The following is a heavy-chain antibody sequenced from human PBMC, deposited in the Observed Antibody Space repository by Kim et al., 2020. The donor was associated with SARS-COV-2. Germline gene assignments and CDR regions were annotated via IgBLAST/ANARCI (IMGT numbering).Heavy chain of an antibody. Sequence: GGSLRLSCAASGFTFSSYGMHWVRQAPGKGLEWVAVISYDGSNKYYADSVKGRFTISRDNSKNTLYLQMNSLRAEDTAVYYCAKNELSYYGSGSLFDYWGQGTLVTVSS. CDR3: AKNELSYYGSGSLFDY. CDR1: GFTFSSYG. CDR2: ISYDGSNK. J-gene: IGHJ4*02. V-gene: IGHV3-30*18. D-gene: IGHD3-10*01.